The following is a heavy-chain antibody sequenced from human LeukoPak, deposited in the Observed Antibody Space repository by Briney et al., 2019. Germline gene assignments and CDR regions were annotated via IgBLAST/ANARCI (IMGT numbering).Heavy chain of an antibody. Sequence: GGSLRLSCAASGFTFRSYGMHWVRQAPGKGLEWVAVIWYDGSNKYYADSVKGRFTVSRDNSKNTLYLQMNSLRAEDTAVYYCAVNYYDSSGYYRFDYWGQGTLVTVSS. CDR2: IWYDGSNK. CDR3: AVNYYDSSGYYRFDY. J-gene: IGHJ4*02. CDR1: GFTFRSYG. V-gene: IGHV3-33*01. D-gene: IGHD3-22*01.